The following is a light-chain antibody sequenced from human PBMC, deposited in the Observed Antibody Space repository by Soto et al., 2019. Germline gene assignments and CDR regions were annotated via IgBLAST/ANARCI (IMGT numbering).Light chain of an antibody. V-gene: IGLV1-40*01. J-gene: IGLJ2*01. CDR1: SSNIGAGYD. CDR2: GIN. Sequence: QSVLTQPPSVSGAPGQRVTISCTGSSSNIGAGYDVQWYQQLPGTAPKLLIYGINNRPSGVPDRFSGSKSRTSASLAITGLQAEDAADYYCQSYDSSLSGVVFGGGTKLTVL. CDR3: QSYDSSLSGVV.